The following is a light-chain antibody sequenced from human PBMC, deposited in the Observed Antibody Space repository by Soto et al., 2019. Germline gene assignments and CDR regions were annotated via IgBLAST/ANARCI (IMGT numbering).Light chain of an antibody. CDR2: DAS. CDR1: QTVSSY. Sequence: IVLAQSPATLSLSPGERATLSCSASQTVSSYIAWYQQKAGQAPRLLIYDASNRATGIPARISGSGSGTDFTLTISSLEPEDFAVYYCQQRSKWPYTFGQGTKVDIK. J-gene: IGKJ2*01. V-gene: IGKV3-11*01. CDR3: QQRSKWPYT.